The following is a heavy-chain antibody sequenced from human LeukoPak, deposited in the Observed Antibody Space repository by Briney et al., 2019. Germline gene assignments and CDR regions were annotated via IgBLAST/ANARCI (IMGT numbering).Heavy chain of an antibody. V-gene: IGHV3-30*18. CDR3: AKDRSYYGSGSYSAY. CDR1: GFTFSSYG. Sequence: GRSLRLSCAASGFTFSSYGMHWVRQAPGKGLEWVAVISYDGSNKYYADSVKGRFTISRDNSKNTLYLQMNSLRAEDTAVYYCAKDRSYYGSGSYSAYWGQGTLVTVSS. CDR2: ISYDGSNK. D-gene: IGHD3-10*01. J-gene: IGHJ4*02.